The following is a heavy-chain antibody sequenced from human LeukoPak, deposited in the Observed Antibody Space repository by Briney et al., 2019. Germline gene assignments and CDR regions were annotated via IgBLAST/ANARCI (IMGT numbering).Heavy chain of an antibody. CDR3: AREQWQWLYAFDI. CDR1: GYTFTSYD. V-gene: IGHV1-8*01. D-gene: IGHD6-19*01. Sequence: ASVKVSCKASGYTFTSYDINWVRQATGQGLEWMGWMNPNSGNTGYAQKFQGRVTMTRNTSISTAYMELSSLRSEDTAVYYCAREQWQWLYAFDIWGQGTMVTVSS. CDR2: MNPNSGNT. J-gene: IGHJ3*02.